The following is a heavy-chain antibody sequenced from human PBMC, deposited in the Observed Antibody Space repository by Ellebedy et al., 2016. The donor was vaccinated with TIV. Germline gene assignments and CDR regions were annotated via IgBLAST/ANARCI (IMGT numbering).Heavy chain of an antibody. CDR1: RFSFSSYW. V-gene: IGHV3-7*01. CDR3: ATDGSYGDYRSPTHAFEM. CDR2: INQGGSER. D-gene: IGHD4-17*01. Sequence: GESLKISCAASRFSFSSYWMSWVRQPPGKGLEWVANINQGGSERHYVDSVKGRFTISRDNAKNSLYLEMNSLRAEDTAVYYCATDGSYGDYRSPTHAFEMWGQGTMVTVSS. J-gene: IGHJ3*02.